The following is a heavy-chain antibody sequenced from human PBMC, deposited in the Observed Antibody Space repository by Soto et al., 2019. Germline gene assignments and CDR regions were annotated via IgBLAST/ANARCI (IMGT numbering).Heavy chain of an antibody. CDR1: GYTFTSYA. CDR3: ARTNRLLLPDCRSWDQGPMDG. J-gene: IGHJ6*03. D-gene: IGHD6-13*01. V-gene: IGHV1-3*01. CDR2: INAGNGNA. Sequence: ASLKVSCKASGYTFTSYAMHWVRQAPGQRLEWMGWINAGNGNAKYSQKFQGRVTITRDTSASTAYMELSSLRSEDTAVYYCARTNRLLLPDCRSWDQGPMDGWGKGTTVTVSS.